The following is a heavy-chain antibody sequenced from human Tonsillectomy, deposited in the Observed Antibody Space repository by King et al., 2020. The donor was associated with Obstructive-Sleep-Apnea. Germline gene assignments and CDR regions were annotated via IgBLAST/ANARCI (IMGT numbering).Heavy chain of an antibody. CDR3: ARVGEGTASLIGFDY. V-gene: IGHV4-31*03. J-gene: IGHJ4*02. CDR1: GGSISSGGLY. CDR2: IYYSGST. Sequence: LQLQESGPGLVKPSQTLSLTCTVSGGSISSGGLYWSWLRQHPGKGLEWVGYIYYSGSTYYNPSLKSRVTISVDTSKNKFSLKLSSVTAADTAVYYCARVGEGTASLIGFDYWGQGTLVTVSS. D-gene: IGHD5-18*01.